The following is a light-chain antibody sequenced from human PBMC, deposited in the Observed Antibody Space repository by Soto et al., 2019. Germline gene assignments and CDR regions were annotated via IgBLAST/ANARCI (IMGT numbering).Light chain of an antibody. Sequence: DIQMTQSPSTRSASVGDSVTITCRASQTIDSWLAWCQQRPGKHPNLLIYKASTLASGVPSRFSGSGSGTEFTLTINSLQPDDFATYYCQQYHLYSGTFGQGTKVDIK. CDR2: KAS. V-gene: IGKV1-5*03. J-gene: IGKJ1*01. CDR3: QQYHLYSGT. CDR1: QTIDSW.